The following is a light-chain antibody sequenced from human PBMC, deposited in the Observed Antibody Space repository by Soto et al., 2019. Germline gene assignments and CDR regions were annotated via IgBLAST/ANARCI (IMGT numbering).Light chain of an antibody. CDR1: QSGLYSSNNKNY. J-gene: IGKJ1*01. Sequence: DIVMTQSPDSLTVSLGERATINCKSSQSGLYSSNNKNYLAWYQQKPGQPPKLLIYWASTRESGVPDRFGGSGSGTDFTLTISSLQAEDVAVYYCQQYYSTPPTFGQGTKVEIK. CDR2: WAS. V-gene: IGKV4-1*01. CDR3: QQYYSTPPT.